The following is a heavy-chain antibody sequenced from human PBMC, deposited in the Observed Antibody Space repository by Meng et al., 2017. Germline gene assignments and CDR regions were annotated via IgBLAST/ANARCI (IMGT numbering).Heavy chain of an antibody. CDR3: ARGYSSGWYFFDY. V-gene: IGHV1-2*02. CDR1: GYTFTGYY. CDR2: INPNSGGT. J-gene: IGHJ4*02. Sequence: QGTGVAAGAGVKEPGASVKVSCKDSGYTFTGYYMHWVRQAPGQGLEWMGWINPNSGGTNYAQKFQGRVTMTRDTSISTAYMELSRLRSDDTAVYYCARGYSSGWYFFDYWGQGTLVTVSS. D-gene: IGHD6-19*01.